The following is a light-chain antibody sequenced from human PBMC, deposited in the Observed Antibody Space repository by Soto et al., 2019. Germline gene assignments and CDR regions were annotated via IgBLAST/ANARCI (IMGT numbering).Light chain of an antibody. Sequence: QSVLTQPPSASGTPGQRITISCSGSSSDIGRNTVNWYQQLPGTAPKLLIYSHNQRPSGVPDRFSGSKSGTTASLAISGLQSEDEADYYCAPWHDNVNPFSVFGTGTKVPVL. J-gene: IGLJ1*01. CDR3: APWHDNVNPFSV. CDR2: SHN. CDR1: SSDIGRNT. V-gene: IGLV1-44*01.